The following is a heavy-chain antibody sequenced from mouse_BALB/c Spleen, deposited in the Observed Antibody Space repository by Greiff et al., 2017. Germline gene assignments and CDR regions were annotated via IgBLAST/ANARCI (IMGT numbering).Heavy chain of an antibody. V-gene: IGHV2-6-4*01. J-gene: IGHJ4*01. CDR3: TKNYVSRYCAMDY. Sequence: VLVVESGPGLVAPSQSLSITCTVSGFSLSRYSVNWVRQPPGKGLEWLGMIWGGGSTYYTSALKSRLSISKNNSKSQVFLKMNRLKNDDTALDSCTKNYVSRYCAMDYWGQGTSVTVSS. CDR2: IWGGGST. D-gene: IGHD1-1*01. CDR1: GFSLSRYS.